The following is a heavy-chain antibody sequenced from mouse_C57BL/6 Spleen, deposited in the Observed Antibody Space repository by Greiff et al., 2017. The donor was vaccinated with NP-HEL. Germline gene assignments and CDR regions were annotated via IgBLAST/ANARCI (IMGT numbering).Heavy chain of an antibody. D-gene: IGHD1-1*01. CDR2: IDPEDGET. CDR3: ARSYYGSSSDWYFDV. J-gene: IGHJ1*03. Sequence: VHVKQSGAELVKPGASVKLSCTASGFNIKDYYMHWVKQRTEQGLEWIGRIDPEDGETKYAPKFQGKATITADTSSNTAYLQLSSLTSEDTAVYYCARSYYGSSSDWYFDVWGTGTTVTVSS. CDR1: GFNIKDYY. V-gene: IGHV14-2*01.